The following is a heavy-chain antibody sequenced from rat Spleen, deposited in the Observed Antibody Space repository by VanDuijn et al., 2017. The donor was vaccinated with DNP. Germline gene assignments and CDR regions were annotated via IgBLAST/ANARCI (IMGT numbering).Heavy chain of an antibody. Sequence: QVRLKESGPGLVQSSETLSLTCPVSGFSLTSYTVSWVRQPSGKGPEWMGRMWYDGDTAYNLALKSRLSINRDTSKNQVFLKMNSLQTDDAGTYYCTRNPYNNHYYFDNWGQGVMVTVSS. V-gene: IGHV2-34*01. J-gene: IGHJ2*01. CDR3: TRNPYNNHYYFDN. D-gene: IGHD1-10*01. CDR1: GFSLTSYT. CDR2: MWYDGDT.